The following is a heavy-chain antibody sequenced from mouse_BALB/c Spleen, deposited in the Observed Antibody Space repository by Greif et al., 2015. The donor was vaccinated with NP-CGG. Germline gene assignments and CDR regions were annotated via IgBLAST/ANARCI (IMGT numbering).Heavy chain of an antibody. CDR1: GYTFTNYW. V-gene: IGHV1S22*01. CDR3: TRAYGSGWFAY. CDR2: IYPGSGST. J-gene: IGHJ3*01. D-gene: IGHD1-1*01. Sequence: LQQSGSELVRPGASVKLSCKASGYTFTNYWMHWVKQRPGQGLEWIGNIYPGSGSTNYDEKFKSKATLTVDTSSSTAYMQLSSLTSEDSAVYYCTRAYGSGWFAYWGQGTLVTVSA.